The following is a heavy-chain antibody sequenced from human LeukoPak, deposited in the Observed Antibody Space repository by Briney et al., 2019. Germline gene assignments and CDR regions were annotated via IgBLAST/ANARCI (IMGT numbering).Heavy chain of an antibody. V-gene: IGHV4-39*01. CDR3: ARLTPVPFPDAFDI. CDR2: IYYSGST. CDR1: GGSISSSSYY. Sequence: SETLSLTCTVSGGSISSSSYYWGWIRQPPGKGLEWIGSIYYSGSTYYNPSLKSRVTISVDTSKNQFSLKLSSVTAADTAVYYCARLTPVPFPDAFDIWGQGIMVTVSS. D-gene: IGHD4-23*01. J-gene: IGHJ3*02.